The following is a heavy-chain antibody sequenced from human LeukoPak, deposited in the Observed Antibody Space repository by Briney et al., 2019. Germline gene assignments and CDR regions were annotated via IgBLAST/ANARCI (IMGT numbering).Heavy chain of an antibody. CDR1: GGSISSFY. J-gene: IGHJ4*02. CDR3: ARRPGPIAAAVDY. CDR2: IYFSGGT. V-gene: IGHV4-59*12. Sequence: SETLSLTCTVSGGSISSFYCGCIRERPGQGLGRIGGIYFSGGTSYTSSLTSGVTISVATSKSPLSLKLTSVTAADPAVYYWARRPGPIAAAVDYWGQGTLVTVSS. D-gene: IGHD6-13*01.